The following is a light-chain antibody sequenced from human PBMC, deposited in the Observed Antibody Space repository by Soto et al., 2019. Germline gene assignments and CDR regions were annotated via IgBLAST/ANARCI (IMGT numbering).Light chain of an antibody. V-gene: IGLV2-14*03. CDR2: DVS. J-gene: IGLJ1*01. CDR1: SRDVGGYNY. CDR3: SSYSNRTTLYV. Sequence: QSVLTQPASVSGSPGQSITISCTGTSRDVGGYNYVSWYQHHPGKVPKLVIYDVSKRPSGVSDRFSGSKSGNTASLTISGLQAEDEADYYCSSYSNRTTLYVFGTGTKVTVL.